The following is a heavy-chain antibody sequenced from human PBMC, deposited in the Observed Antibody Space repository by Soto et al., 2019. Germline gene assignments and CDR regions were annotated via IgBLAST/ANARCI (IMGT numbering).Heavy chain of an antibody. CDR3: ARDQAAYRTYDY. CDR1: GGSFSGYY. CDR2: INHSGST. Sequence: QVQLQQWGAGLLKPSETLSLTCAVYGGSFSGYYWSWIRQPPGKGLEWIGEINHSGSTNYNPSLKSRVTRSVDTSKHHFSLKLGSVTAADTAVYYCARDQAAYRTYDYWGHGTLVTVSS. J-gene: IGHJ4*01. D-gene: IGHD2-15*01. V-gene: IGHV4-34*01.